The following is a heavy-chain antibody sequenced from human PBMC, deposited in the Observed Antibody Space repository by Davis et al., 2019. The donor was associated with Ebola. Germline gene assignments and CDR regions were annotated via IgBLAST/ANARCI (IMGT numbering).Heavy chain of an antibody. V-gene: IGHV3-23*01. CDR2: ISGSGGST. J-gene: IGHJ4*02. Sequence: GESLKISCAASRFTFSSYSMNWVRQAPGKGLEWVSAISGSGGSTYYADSVKGRFTISRDNSKNTLYLQMNSLRAEDTAVYYCAKVRDDYWGQGTLVTVSS. CDR1: RFTFSSYS. CDR3: AKVRDDY.